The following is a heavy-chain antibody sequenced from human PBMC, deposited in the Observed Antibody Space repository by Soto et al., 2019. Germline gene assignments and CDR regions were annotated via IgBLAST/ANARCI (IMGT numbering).Heavy chain of an antibody. V-gene: IGHV3-15*07. CDR2: IKSKTDGGTT. J-gene: IGHJ4*02. Sequence: GGSLRLSCAASGFTFSNAWMNWVRQAPGKGLEWVGRIKSKTDGGTTDYAAPVKGRFTISRDDSKNTLYLQMNSLKTEDTAVYYCTTDTPGYYDFWSGYSIARNSGVSYWGQGTLVTVSS. CDR1: GFTFSNAW. CDR3: TTDTPGYYDFWSGYSIARNSGVSY. D-gene: IGHD3-3*01.